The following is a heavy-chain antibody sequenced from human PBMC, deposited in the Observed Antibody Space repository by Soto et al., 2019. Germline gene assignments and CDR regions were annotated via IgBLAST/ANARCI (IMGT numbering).Heavy chain of an antibody. D-gene: IGHD3-3*01. CDR2: IDNSGST. CDR3: ARGGQDFWSGPFDY. Sequence: PSETLSLTCTVSAGSISNYFCNWIRQPADKGLEWIGRIDNSGSTNYNPSLKSRVTMSSDTSRNQFSLKLNSVTAADTAVYYCARGGQDFWSGPFDYWGQGALVTVSS. CDR1: AGSISNYF. J-gene: IGHJ4*02. V-gene: IGHV4-4*07.